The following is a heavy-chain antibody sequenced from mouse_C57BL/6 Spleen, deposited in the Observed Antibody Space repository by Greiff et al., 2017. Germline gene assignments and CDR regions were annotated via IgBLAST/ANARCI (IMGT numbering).Heavy chain of an antibody. V-gene: IGHV1-69*01. CDR2: IDPSDSYT. J-gene: IGHJ3*01. Sequence: QVQLQQPGAELVMPGASVKLSCKASGYTFTSYWMHWVKQRPGQGLEWIGEIDPSDSYTNYNQKFKGKSTLTVDKSSSTAYMQLISLTSEDSAVYYCAIGSSPWFAYWGQGTLVTVSA. CDR1: GYTFTSYW. D-gene: IGHD1-1*01. CDR3: AIGSSPWFAY.